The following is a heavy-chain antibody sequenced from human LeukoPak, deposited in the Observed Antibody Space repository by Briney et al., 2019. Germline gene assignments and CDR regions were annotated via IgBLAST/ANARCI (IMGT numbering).Heavy chain of an antibody. V-gene: IGHV3-9*03. Sequence: GRSLRLSCAASGFTFDDYAMHWVRQAPGKGLEWVSGISWNSGSIGYADSVKGRFTISRDNAKNTLYLQMNSLRAEDVALYYCAKDASGYPRSPFDYWGQGTLVTVSS. CDR1: GFTFDDYA. J-gene: IGHJ4*02. CDR2: ISWNSGSI. CDR3: AKDASGYPRSPFDY. D-gene: IGHD3-9*01.